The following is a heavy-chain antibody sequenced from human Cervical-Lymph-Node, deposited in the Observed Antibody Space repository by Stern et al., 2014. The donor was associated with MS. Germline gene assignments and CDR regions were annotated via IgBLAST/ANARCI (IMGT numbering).Heavy chain of an antibody. D-gene: IGHD3/OR15-3a*01. CDR1: GLTVSRDY. CDR3: ARDTSSPERSDW. CDR2: IANVGST. Sequence: EVQLVESGGGVIQPGGSLRLSCKASGLTVSRDYMTWVRQAPRKGLEWVSLIANVGSTFYTASVKGRFTISRDDYKNTVYLHMPSLRAEDTAMYYCARDTSSPERSDWWGQGTLVTVSS. J-gene: IGHJ4*02. V-gene: IGHV3-53*01.